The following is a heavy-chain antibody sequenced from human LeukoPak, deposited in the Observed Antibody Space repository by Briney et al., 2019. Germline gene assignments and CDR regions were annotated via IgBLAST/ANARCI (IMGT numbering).Heavy chain of an antibody. CDR2: FDPENGET. Sequence: ASVKVSCKFSGYTLPEISIHWVRQAPGKGLEWMGGFDPENGETVSARRFQGRLTMTEDTSSDTAYMELSSLTSEDTAVYYCAVSGGYFDYWGQGTLVTVSS. D-gene: IGHD3-16*01. CDR1: GYTLPEIS. CDR3: AVSGGYFDY. V-gene: IGHV1-24*01. J-gene: IGHJ4*02.